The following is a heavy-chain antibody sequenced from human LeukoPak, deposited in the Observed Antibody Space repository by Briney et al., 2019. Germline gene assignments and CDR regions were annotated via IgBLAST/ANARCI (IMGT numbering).Heavy chain of an antibody. V-gene: IGHV4-61*02. CDR1: GGSISNGAYY. CDR2: IYSTGVT. CDR3: ARIGSHNDFWCGYSH. D-gene: IGHD3-3*01. Sequence: SQTLSLTCTVSGGSISNGAYYWSWIRQPAGKTLEWIGRIYSTGVTGYSPSFKSRVSMSLDTSRNHFSLKLRSVTAADTAMYYCARIGSHNDFWCGYSHWGQGTLVAVSS. J-gene: IGHJ4*02.